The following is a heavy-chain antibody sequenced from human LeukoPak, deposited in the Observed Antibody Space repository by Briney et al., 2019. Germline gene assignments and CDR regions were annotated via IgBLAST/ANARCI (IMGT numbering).Heavy chain of an antibody. D-gene: IGHD3-10*01. J-gene: IGHJ4*02. CDR2: ISGSGDST. V-gene: IGHV3-23*01. CDR1: GFTFSTYG. CDR3: AKWQYYVSGDDY. Sequence: GGSLRLSCAGSGFTFSTYGMSWVRQAPNKGLEWLSNISGSGDSTYYADSVKGRFTISRDNSKNTLFLQMNSLRAEDTAIYYCAKWQYYVSGDDYWGQGILVTVSS.